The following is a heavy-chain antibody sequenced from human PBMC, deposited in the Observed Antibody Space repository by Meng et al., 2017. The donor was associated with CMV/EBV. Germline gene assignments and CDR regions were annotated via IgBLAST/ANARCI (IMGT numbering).Heavy chain of an antibody. V-gene: IGHV1-2*02. Sequence: QVQLVKSGAEMKKPGASVKVSCTTSGFTFSDYYIHWVRQAPGQGLEWMGWVNSNNDATNYARKFQGRVSMTRDTSISTAHMELSRLMSDDTVVYYCVRSSGWSLFDYWGQGTLVTVSS. J-gene: IGHJ4*02. D-gene: IGHD6-19*01. CDR3: VRSSGWSLFDY. CDR2: VNSNNDAT. CDR1: GFTFSDYY.